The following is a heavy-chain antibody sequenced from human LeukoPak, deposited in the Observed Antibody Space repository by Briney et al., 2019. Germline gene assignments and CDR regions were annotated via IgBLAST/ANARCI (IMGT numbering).Heavy chain of an antibody. Sequence: SETLSLTCTVYGGSFSGYYWSWIRQPPGKGLEWIGEINHSGSTNYNPSLKSRVTISVDTSKNQFSLKLSSVTAADTAVYYCARWGYCSGGSCYFDYWGQGTLVTVSS. CDR1: GGSFSGYY. CDR3: ARWGYCSGGSCYFDY. CDR2: INHSGST. J-gene: IGHJ4*02. D-gene: IGHD2-15*01. V-gene: IGHV4-34*01.